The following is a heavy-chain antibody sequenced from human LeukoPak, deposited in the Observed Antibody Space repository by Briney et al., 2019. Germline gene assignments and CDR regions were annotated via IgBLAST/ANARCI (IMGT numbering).Heavy chain of an antibody. J-gene: IGHJ4*02. CDR2: INPNSGGT. CDR3: ARGPPSSPYYYDSSGYYPFDY. D-gene: IGHD3-22*01. Sequence: ASVEVSCKASGYTFTGYYMHWVRQAPGQGREWMGRINPNSGGTNYAQKFQGRVTMTRDTSISTAYMELSRLRSDDTAVYYCARGPPSSPYYYDSSGYYPFDYWGQGTLVTVSS. CDR1: GYTFTGYY. V-gene: IGHV1-2*06.